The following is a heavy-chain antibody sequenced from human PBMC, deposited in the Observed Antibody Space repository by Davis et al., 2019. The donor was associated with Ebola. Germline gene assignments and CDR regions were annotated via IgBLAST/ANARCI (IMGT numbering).Heavy chain of an antibody. D-gene: IGHD2-2*01. CDR1: GGTFSSYA. CDR3: ALWREYQLLFGWFDP. CDR2: IIPIFGTA. Sequence: AASVKVSCKASGGTFSSYAISWVRQAPGQGLEWMGGIIPIFGTANYAQKFQGRVTITADKSTSTAYMELSSLRSEDTAVYYCALWREYQLLFGWFDPWGQGTLVTVSS. V-gene: IGHV1-69*06. J-gene: IGHJ5*02.